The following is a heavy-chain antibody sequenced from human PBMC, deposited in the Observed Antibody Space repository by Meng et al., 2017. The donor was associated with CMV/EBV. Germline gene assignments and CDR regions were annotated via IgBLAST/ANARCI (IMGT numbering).Heavy chain of an antibody. V-gene: IGHV4-34*01. CDR1: GGSFSGYY. CDR3: ARGRGSNDY. J-gene: IGHJ4*02. CDR2: INHSGST. D-gene: IGHD3-10*01. Sequence: SQTLSLTCAVYGGSFSGYYWSWIRQPPGKGLEWIWEINHSGSTNYNPPPKSRVTISVDTSKNQFPLKLSSVTAADTAVYYCARGRGSNDYWGQGTLVTVSS.